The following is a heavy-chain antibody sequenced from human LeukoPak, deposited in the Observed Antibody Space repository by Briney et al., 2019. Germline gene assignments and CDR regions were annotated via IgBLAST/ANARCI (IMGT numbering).Heavy chain of an antibody. J-gene: IGHJ6*03. D-gene: IGHD2-2*03. CDR3: ARVPGYCSSTSCHSYMDV. Sequence: PGGSLRLSCVASGFTFNSYSMNWVRQAPGKGLEWVSSMDSSSSYIYYPDSVRGRFTISRDNAQDSLFLQMDSLRAEDTAVYYCARVPGYCSSTSCHSYMDVWGKGTTVTVSS. CDR1: GFTFNSYS. V-gene: IGHV3-21*01. CDR2: MDSSSSYI.